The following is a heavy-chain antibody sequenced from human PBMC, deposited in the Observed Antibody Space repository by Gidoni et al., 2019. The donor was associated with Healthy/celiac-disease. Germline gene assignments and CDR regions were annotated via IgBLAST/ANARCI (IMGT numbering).Heavy chain of an antibody. J-gene: IGHJ5*02. CDR1: GFPFSSYA. Sequence: QVQLVESGGGVVQPGRSLSLSCAASGFPFSSYAMQWVRQAPGKGLEWVAVISHDGSNKYYADSVKGRFTISRDNSKNTLYLQMNSLRAEDTAVYYCARELLRFPSGWFDPWGQGTLVTVSS. CDR3: ARELLRFPSGWFDP. D-gene: IGHD3-3*01. V-gene: IGHV3-30-3*01. CDR2: ISHDGSNK.